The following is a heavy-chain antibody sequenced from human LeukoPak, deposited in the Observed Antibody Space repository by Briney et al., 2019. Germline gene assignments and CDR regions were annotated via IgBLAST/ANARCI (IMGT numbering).Heavy chain of an antibody. CDR2: INHSGST. Sequence: PSETLSLTCTVSGYSISSGYYWGWIRQPPGKGLEWIGEINHSGSTNYNPSLKSRVTISVDTSKNQFSLKLSSVTAADTAVYYCARHLWFGLTPWGQGTLVTVSS. CDR3: ARHLWFGLTP. CDR1: GYSISSGYY. J-gene: IGHJ5*02. V-gene: IGHV4-38-2*02. D-gene: IGHD3-10*01.